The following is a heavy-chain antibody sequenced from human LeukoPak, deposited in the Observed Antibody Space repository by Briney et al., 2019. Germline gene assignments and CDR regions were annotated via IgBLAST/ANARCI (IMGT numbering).Heavy chain of an antibody. CDR3: ARLGGYYDPPDY. D-gene: IGHD3-22*01. CDR2: IHHSGDT. Sequence: SETLSLTCTVSGGSIRSSTYYWAWIRQPPGKGLECTGTIHHSGDTYYNPSLKSRVTISVDTSKNQFSLNLSSVTAADTAVYYCARLGGYYDPPDYWGQGTLVTVSS. J-gene: IGHJ4*02. V-gene: IGHV4-39*01. CDR1: GGSIRSSTYY.